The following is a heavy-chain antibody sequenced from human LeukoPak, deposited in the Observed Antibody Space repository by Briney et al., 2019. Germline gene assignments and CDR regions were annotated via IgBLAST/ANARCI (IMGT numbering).Heavy chain of an antibody. CDR1: GYTLTELS. J-gene: IGHJ4*02. CDR2: INPNSGGT. CDR3: ARKSSGGYGLGY. D-gene: IGHD5-12*01. Sequence: ASVKVSCKVSGYTLTELSMHWVRQTPGQGLEWMGWINPNSGGTNYAQKFQGRVTMTRDTSISTAYMELSRLRSDDTGVYYCARKSSGGYGLGYWGQGTLVTVSS. V-gene: IGHV1-2*02.